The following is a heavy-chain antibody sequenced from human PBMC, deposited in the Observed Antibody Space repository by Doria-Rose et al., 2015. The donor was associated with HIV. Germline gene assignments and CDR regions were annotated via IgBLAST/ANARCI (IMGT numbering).Heavy chain of an antibody. CDR1: GGTFSDYA. D-gene: IGHD3-9*01. V-gene: IGHV1-69*01. CDR2: ITPIFGTP. Sequence: NVSCKSSGGTFSDYAINWVRQAPGQGLEWMGGITPIFGTPKYTQKFRGRVTITADESTSTAYMVLSSLGPEDTAIYYCARDKNTYYDVLGDAFDIWGQGTLVTVSS. CDR3: ARDKNTYYDVLGDAFDI. J-gene: IGHJ3*02.